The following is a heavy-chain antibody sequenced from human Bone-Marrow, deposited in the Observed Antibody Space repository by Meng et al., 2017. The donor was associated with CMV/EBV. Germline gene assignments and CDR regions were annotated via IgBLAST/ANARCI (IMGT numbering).Heavy chain of an antibody. CDR1: GGSFSGYY. D-gene: IGHD1-26*01. CDR2: INHSGST. V-gene: IGHV4-34*01. J-gene: IGHJ6*02. Sequence: SETLSLTCAVYGGSFSGYYWSWIRQPPGKGLEWIGEINHSGSTNYNPSLKSRVTISVDTSKNQFSLKLCSVTAADTAVYYCAGSGSLSFPGYYYYYGMDVWGQGTTVTVSS. CDR3: AGSGSLSFPGYYYYYGMDV.